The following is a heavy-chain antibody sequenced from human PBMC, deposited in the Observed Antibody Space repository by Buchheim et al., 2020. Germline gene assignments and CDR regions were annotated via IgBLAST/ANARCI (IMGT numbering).Heavy chain of an antibody. CDR3: ARSRYCSSTSQCYSGMDV. D-gene: IGHD2-2*01. V-gene: IGHV4-34*01. J-gene: IGHJ6*02. CDR2: INHSGST. Sequence: QVQLQQWGAGLLKPSETLSLTCAVYGGSFSGYYWSWIRQPPGKGLEWIGEINHSGSTNYNPSLKSRVTISVDTSKNKFSLKLSSVTAADTAVYYCARSRYCSSTSQCYSGMDVWGQGTT. CDR1: GGSFSGYY.